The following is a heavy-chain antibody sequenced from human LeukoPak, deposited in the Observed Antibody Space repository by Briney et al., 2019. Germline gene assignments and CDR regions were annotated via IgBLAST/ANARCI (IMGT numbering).Heavy chain of an antibody. Sequence: ASVKVSCKVSGYTLTQLSMHWVRQAPGKGLEWMGGFDPEDGETIYAQKFQGRVTMTEDTSTDTAYMELSSLRSEDTAVYYCATHYCGGDCEFDYWGQGTLVTVSS. CDR2: FDPEDGET. CDR1: GYTLTQLS. J-gene: IGHJ4*02. V-gene: IGHV1-24*01. D-gene: IGHD2-21*02. CDR3: ATHYCGGDCEFDY.